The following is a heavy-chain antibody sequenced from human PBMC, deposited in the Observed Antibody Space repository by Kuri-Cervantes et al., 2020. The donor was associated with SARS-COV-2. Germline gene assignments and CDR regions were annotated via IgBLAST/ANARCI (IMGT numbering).Heavy chain of an antibody. V-gene: IGHV4-38-2*02. Sequence: SETLSLTCSVSGYSISSGYYWGWIRQPPGKGLEWIGSIYHSGSTYYNPSLKSRVALSVDTSKNQFSLKLSSLTAADTAVYYCARSVGGGSYDPVEFDYFDYWGQGTLVTVSS. J-gene: IGHJ4*02. CDR2: IYHSGST. D-gene: IGHD1-26*01. CDR3: ARSVGGGSYDPVEFDYFDY. CDR1: GYSISSGYY.